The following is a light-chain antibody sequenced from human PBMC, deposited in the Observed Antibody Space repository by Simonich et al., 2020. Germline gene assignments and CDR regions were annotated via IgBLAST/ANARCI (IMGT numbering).Light chain of an antibody. J-gene: IGLJ3*02. Sequence: QSALTQPRSVSGSPGQPVTISCTGTSSDVGGYNYVSWYQQHPGKTPKLMIYDVSKRPSGVPVRFSGSKSGNTASLTISGLQAEDEADYYCCSYAGSYSWVFGGGTKLTVL. CDR2: DVS. V-gene: IGLV2-11*01. CDR1: SSDVGGYNY. CDR3: CSYAGSYSWV.